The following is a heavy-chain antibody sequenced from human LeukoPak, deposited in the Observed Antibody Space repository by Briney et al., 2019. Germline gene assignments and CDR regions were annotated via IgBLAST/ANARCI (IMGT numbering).Heavy chain of an antibody. D-gene: IGHD3-10*01. CDR1: GFTFSSYG. Sequence: GGSLRLSCAASGFTFSSYGIDWVCQAPGKGLEWVAVMSYDGSNKYYADSVRGRFTISRDNSKNTLYLQMNSLRAEDTAVYYCANENYYGSGSYPDYWGQGTLVTVSS. J-gene: IGHJ4*02. CDR3: ANENYYGSGSYPDY. V-gene: IGHV3-30*18. CDR2: MSYDGSNK.